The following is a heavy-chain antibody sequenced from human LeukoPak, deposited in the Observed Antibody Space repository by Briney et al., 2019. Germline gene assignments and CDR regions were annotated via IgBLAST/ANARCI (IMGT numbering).Heavy chain of an antibody. CDR1: GSSISSGSYY. V-gene: IGHV4-61*02. CDR2: IYTSGST. Sequence: PSETLSLTCTVSGSSISSGSYYWSWIRQPAGKGLEWIGRIYTSGSTNYNPSLKSRVTISVDTSKNQFSLKLSSVTAADTAVYYCARDGYYYDSSGALDYWGQGTLVTVSS. J-gene: IGHJ4*02. D-gene: IGHD3-22*01. CDR3: ARDGYYYDSSGALDY.